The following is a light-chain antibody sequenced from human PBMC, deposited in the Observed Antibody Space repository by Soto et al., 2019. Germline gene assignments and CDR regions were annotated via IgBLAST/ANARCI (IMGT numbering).Light chain of an antibody. V-gene: IGKV3-11*01. CDR2: DAS. J-gene: IGKJ5*01. CDR1: QSVSSY. CDR3: KQRGYWIT. Sequence: EIVLTQSPATLSLSPGERATLSCRARQSVSSYLAWYHQKPGQAPRLLIYDASNRATGIPARFSASGSGTDFTSNISSLEPEDSAVYYCKQRGYWITFGPGTRLEI.